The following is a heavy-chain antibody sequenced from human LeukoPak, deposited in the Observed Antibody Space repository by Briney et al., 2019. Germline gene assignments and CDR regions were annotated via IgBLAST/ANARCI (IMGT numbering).Heavy chain of an antibody. Sequence: ASVKVSCKSSGDTFTDYYIHWVRQAPGQGLEWMGWINPNSGGTNYAQKFQGRVTMTRDTSISTAYMELSRLRSDDTALYYGARGGSGYDFWSGYRLDYWGQGTLVTVSS. D-gene: IGHD3-3*01. V-gene: IGHV1-2*02. J-gene: IGHJ4*02. CDR2: INPNSGGT. CDR3: ARGGSGYDFWSGYRLDY. CDR1: GDTFTDYY.